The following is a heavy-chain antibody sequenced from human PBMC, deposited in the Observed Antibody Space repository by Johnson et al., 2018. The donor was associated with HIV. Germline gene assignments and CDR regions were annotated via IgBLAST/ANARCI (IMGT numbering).Heavy chain of an antibody. CDR2: ITWNGGTT. V-gene: IGHV3-53*01. D-gene: IGHD4-17*01. Sequence: VQLVESGGGLIQPGGSLRLSCAASGFTVSSNYMSWVRQAPGKGLEWVSSITWNGGTTGSADSVKGRFTISRDNAKNSLYLQMNSLRAEDTAVYYCAKDRMYDYGDYGGAFDIWGQGTMVTVSS. CDR3: AKDRMYDYGDYGGAFDI. CDR1: GFTVSSNY. J-gene: IGHJ3*02.